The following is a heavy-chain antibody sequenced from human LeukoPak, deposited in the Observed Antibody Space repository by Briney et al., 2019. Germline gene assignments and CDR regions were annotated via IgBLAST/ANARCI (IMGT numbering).Heavy chain of an antibody. CDR2: ISGSGGNT. J-gene: IGHJ5*02. D-gene: IGHD3-16*01. CDR1: GLTFSSHG. V-gene: IGHV3-23*01. CDR3: AKDDNYIRFLS. Sequence: GETLRLSCAASGLTFSSHGMNWVRQAPGKGLEWVSGISGSGGNTYYADSVKGRFTISRDNSKNTLYLQMNSLRAEDTAVYYCAKDDNYIRFLSWGQGTLVTVSS.